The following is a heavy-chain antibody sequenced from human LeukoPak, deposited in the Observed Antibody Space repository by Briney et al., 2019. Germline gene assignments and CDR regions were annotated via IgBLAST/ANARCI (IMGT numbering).Heavy chain of an antibody. Sequence: GGSLRLSFAASGFTFSSYAMSWVRQAPGKGLEWASAISGSGGSTYYADSVKGRFTISRDNSKNTLYLQMNSLRAEDTAVYYCAGAYYGSGSYFQHWGQGTLVTVSS. J-gene: IGHJ1*01. V-gene: IGHV3-23*01. CDR3: AGAYYGSGSYFQH. D-gene: IGHD3-10*01. CDR1: GFTFSSYA. CDR2: ISGSGGST.